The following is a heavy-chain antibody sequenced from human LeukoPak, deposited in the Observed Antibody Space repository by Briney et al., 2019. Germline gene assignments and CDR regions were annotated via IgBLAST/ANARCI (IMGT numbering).Heavy chain of an antibody. D-gene: IGHD2-2*01. CDR3: ASSQGDIVVVPGFDY. V-gene: IGHV1-46*01. CDR2: INPSGGST. J-gene: IGHJ4*02. CDR1: GYTFTSYY. Sequence: GASVKVSCKASGYTFTSYYMHWVRQAPGQGLEWMGIINPSGGSTSYAQKFQGRVTMTRDTSTSTVYMELSSLRSEDTAMYYCASSQGDIVVVPGFDYWGQGTLVTVSS.